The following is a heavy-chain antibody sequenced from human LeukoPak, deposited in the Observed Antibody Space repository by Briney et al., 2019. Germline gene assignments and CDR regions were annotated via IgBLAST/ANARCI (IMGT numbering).Heavy chain of an antibody. CDR2: IYPGDSDT. V-gene: IGHV5-51*01. D-gene: IGHD2-15*01. CDR3: ARRGYCSGGSCPTANNWFDP. Sequence: GESLKISCKGSGYSFTSYWIGWVRQMPGKGLEWMGIIYPGDSDTRYSPSFQGQVTISADKSISTAYLQWSSLKASDTAMYYCARRGYCSGGSCPTANNWFDPWGQGTLVTVSS. J-gene: IGHJ5*02. CDR1: GYSFTSYW.